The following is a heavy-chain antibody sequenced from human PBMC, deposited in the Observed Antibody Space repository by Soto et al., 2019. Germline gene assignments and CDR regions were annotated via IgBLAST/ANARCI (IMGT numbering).Heavy chain of an antibody. CDR2: INAANGNT. D-gene: IGHD3-3*01. Sequence: QVQLVQSGAEVKKPGASVKVSCKASGYTFTTYAIHWVRQAPGQRLEWMGWINAANGNTKNSQTFQGRVTITREPSAATADMELSSLKSEDTAVYYCARDSSAGAIIASPYYRGMDVWCQGTTVTVS. J-gene: IGHJ6*02. CDR3: ARDSSAGAIIASPYYRGMDV. CDR1: GYTFTTYA. V-gene: IGHV1-3*01.